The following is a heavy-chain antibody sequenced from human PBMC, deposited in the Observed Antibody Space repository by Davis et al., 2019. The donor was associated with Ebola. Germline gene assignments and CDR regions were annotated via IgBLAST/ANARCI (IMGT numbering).Heavy chain of an antibody. CDR1: GFTFSSYS. J-gene: IGHJ4*02. D-gene: IGHD6-19*01. CDR2: INDSGNT. V-gene: IGHV4-34*01. Sequence: ESLKISCAASGFTFSSYSMSWIRQPPGKGLEWIGEINDSGNTNYNPSLKSRVTISVDTSKNQFSLKLSSVTAADTAVYYCARTTRASGWFLDYWGQGALVTVSS. CDR3: ARTTRASGWFLDY.